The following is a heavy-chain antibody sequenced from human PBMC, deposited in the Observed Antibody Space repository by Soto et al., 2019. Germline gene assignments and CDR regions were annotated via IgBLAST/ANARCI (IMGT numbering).Heavy chain of an antibody. V-gene: IGHV3-21*01. CDR3: APYYDILTGYYGRNY. Sequence: EVQLVESGGGLVKPGGSLRLSCAASGFTFSSYSMNWVRQAPGKGLEWVSSISSSSSYIYYADSVKGRFTISRDNAKNSLYLQMNSLRAEDTAVYYCAPYYDILTGYYGRNYLGQGTLVTVSS. D-gene: IGHD3-9*01. CDR1: GFTFSSYS. CDR2: ISSSSSYI. J-gene: IGHJ4*02.